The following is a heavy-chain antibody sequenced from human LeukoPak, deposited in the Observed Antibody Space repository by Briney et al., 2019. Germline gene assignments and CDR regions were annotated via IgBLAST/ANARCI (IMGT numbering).Heavy chain of an antibody. V-gene: IGHV4-39*01. Sequence: SETLSLTCTVSGGSISSSSYYWGWIRQPPGKGLEWIGSIYYSGSTYYNPSLKSRVTISVDTSKNQFSLKLSSVTAADTAVYYCAGHGQWLARVDYWGQGTLVTVSS. CDR2: IYYSGST. D-gene: IGHD6-19*01. CDR1: GGSISSSSYY. CDR3: AGHGQWLARVDY. J-gene: IGHJ4*02.